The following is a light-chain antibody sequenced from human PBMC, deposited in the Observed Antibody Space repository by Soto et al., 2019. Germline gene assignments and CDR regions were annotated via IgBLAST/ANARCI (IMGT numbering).Light chain of an antibody. Sequence: DIQMTQSPSTLSASVGDRVTITCRASQSIDSWLAWYQHKPGKAPKLLIFKASTLETGVPSRFSGSGSETEFTLPISSLQPDDSATYYCQPYNSYSRTFGQGTKVDI. V-gene: IGKV1-5*03. J-gene: IGKJ1*01. CDR3: QPYNSYSRT. CDR2: KAS. CDR1: QSIDSW.